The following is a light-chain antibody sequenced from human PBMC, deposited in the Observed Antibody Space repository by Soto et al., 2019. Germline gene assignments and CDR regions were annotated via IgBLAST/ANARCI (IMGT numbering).Light chain of an antibody. J-gene: IGKJ1*01. CDR1: QSINSK. Sequence: EIVMTQSPATLSVSPGEIDTLPCRASQSINSKLAWYQQIPGQAPTLLIYGASTRATGIPDRFSGSGSGTDFTLTIDRLEPEDFAVYYCQQSLNPKTFGQGTKVDIK. CDR3: QQSLNPKT. CDR2: GAS. V-gene: IGKV3D-15*01.